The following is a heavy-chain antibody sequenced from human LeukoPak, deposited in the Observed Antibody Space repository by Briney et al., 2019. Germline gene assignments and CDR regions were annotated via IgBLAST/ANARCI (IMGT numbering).Heavy chain of an antibody. J-gene: IGHJ4*02. V-gene: IGHV4-34*01. CDR3: ARVYYDSSGSAAGLDY. CDR1: GGSFSGYF. CDR2: INHNGST. D-gene: IGHD3-22*01. Sequence: SESLSLTWAVYGGSFSGYFCCWIRQPPGERLGWVGEINHNGSTNYNPSLKSRVAISVDTSKNQFSLKLSSVTAADTAVYYCARVYYDSSGSAAGLDYWVQGTLVTVSS.